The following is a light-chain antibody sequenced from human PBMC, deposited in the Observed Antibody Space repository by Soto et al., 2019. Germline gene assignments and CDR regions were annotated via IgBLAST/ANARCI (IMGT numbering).Light chain of an antibody. J-gene: IGKJ4*02. Sequence: ENVLTQSPGTLSLSPGERATLSCRASQSVSSSYLAWYQQKPGQAPRLLIFGASTRATGITDRFSGSGSGTDFTLTISRLEPEEFAVYYCQQYGSSPLTFGGGTKVEIK. CDR2: GAS. CDR1: QSVSSSY. CDR3: QQYGSSPLT. V-gene: IGKV3-20*01.